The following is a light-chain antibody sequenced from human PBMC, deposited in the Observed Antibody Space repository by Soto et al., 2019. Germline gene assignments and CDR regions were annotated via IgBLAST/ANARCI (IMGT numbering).Light chain of an antibody. Sequence: DIQMTQSPSSLAASVGDRVTITCRASQSISSYLNWYQQKPGKAPKLLSYAASSLKSGVPSRFSGSGSGTDFTRTIISLQPEEFATYYCQQSYSTPYTVRQGTKLEIK. V-gene: IGKV1-39*01. CDR1: QSISSY. J-gene: IGKJ2*01. CDR2: AAS. CDR3: QQSYSTPYT.